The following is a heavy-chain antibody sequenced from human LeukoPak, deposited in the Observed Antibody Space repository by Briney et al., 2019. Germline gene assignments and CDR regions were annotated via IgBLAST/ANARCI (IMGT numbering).Heavy chain of an antibody. V-gene: IGHV3-48*03. CDR3: ARDSYYYDSSGYLGLFDY. CDR2: ISSSGSTI. D-gene: IGHD3-22*01. Sequence: AGSLRLSCAASGFTFSSYEMNWVRQAPGKGLEWVSYISSSGSTIYYADSVKGRFTTSRDNAKNSLYLQMNSLRAEDTAVYYCARDSYYYDSSGYLGLFDYWGQGTLVTVS. J-gene: IGHJ4*02. CDR1: GFTFSSYE.